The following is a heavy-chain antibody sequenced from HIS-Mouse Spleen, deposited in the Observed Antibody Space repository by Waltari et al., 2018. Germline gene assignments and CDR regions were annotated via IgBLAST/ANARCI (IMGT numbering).Heavy chain of an antibody. D-gene: IGHD3-10*01. V-gene: IGHV4-39*07. CDR1: GGSISSSSYY. CDR2: IYYSEST. J-gene: IGHJ4*02. CDR3: ARDPLYYGSGSYDY. Sequence: QLQLQESGPGLVKPSETLSLTCTVSGGSISSSSYYWGWIRQPPGKGLGGVGSIYYSESTYYNPSLKSRGTISVDTSKTQFSLKLSSVTAADTAVYYCARDPLYYGSGSYDYWGQGTLVTVSS.